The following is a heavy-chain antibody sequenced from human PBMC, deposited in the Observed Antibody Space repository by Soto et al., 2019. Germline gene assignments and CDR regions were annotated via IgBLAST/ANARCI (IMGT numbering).Heavy chain of an antibody. CDR1: GGSISSYY. Sequence: PSETLSLTCTVSGGSISSYYWSWIRQPPGKGLEWIGYIYYSGSTNYNPSLKSRVTISVDTSKNQFSLKLSSVTAADTAVYYCARYSAWFGEYSIDYWGQGTLVTVSS. V-gene: IGHV4-59*08. CDR3: ARYSAWFGEYSIDY. CDR2: IYYSGST. D-gene: IGHD3-10*01. J-gene: IGHJ4*02.